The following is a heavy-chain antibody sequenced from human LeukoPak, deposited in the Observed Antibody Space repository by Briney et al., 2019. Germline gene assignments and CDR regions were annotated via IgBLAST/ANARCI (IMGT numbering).Heavy chain of an antibody. CDR1: GYTFTSYD. V-gene: IGHV1-8*01. J-gene: IGHJ3*02. Sequence: VASVKVSCKASGYTFTSYDINWVRQATGQGLEWMGWMNPNSGNTGYAQEFQGRVTMTRNTSISTAYMELSSLRSEDTAVYYCASDLVGPDDAFDIWGQGTMVTVSS. D-gene: IGHD1-26*01. CDR3: ASDLVGPDDAFDI. CDR2: MNPNSGNT.